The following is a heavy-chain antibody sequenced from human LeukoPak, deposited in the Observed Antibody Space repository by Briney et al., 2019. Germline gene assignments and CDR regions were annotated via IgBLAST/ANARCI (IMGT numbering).Heavy chain of an antibody. CDR1: EFTFSTYC. V-gene: IGHV3-74*01. CDR3: VREASGVSSSAFDV. CDR2: INSDGTNT. Sequence: GGSLRLSCAASEFTFSTYCMHWVRQVPGKGLVWVSRINSDGTNTDYADSVKGRFTISRDNAKNTLYMQMNSLRVDDTAVYYCVREASGVSSSAFDVWGQGTMVTVSS. D-gene: IGHD1-26*01. J-gene: IGHJ3*01.